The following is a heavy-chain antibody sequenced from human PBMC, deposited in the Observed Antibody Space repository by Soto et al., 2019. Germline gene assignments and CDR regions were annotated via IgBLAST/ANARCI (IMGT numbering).Heavy chain of an antibody. V-gene: IGHV4-34*01. D-gene: IGHD3-3*01. J-gene: IGHJ6*02. CDR3: ARNGSYYDFWSGYYFGGGMDV. CDR2: INHSGST. CDR1: GGSFSGYY. Sequence: QVQLQQWGAGLLKPSETLSLTCAVYGGSFSGYYWSWIRQPPGKVLEWIGEINHSGSTNYNPSLKSRVTISVDTSKNQFSLKLSSVTAADTAVYYCARNGSYYDFWSGYYFGGGMDVWGQGTTVTVSS.